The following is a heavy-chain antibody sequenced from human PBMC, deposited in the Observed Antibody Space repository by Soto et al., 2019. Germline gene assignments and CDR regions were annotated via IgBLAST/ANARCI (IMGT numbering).Heavy chain of an antibody. D-gene: IGHD3-10*01. CDR3: ARAGDYYGSGSAYNWFDP. V-gene: IGHV4-34*01. J-gene: IGHJ5*02. CDR2: INHSGST. Sequence: QVQLQQWGAGLLKPSETLSLTCAVYGGSFSGYYWSWIRQPPGKGLEWIGEINHSGSTNYNPSLKSRGTIAGDTSMNQFSLKLGSVTAADTAVYYCARAGDYYGSGSAYNWFDPWGQGTLVTVSS. CDR1: GGSFSGYY.